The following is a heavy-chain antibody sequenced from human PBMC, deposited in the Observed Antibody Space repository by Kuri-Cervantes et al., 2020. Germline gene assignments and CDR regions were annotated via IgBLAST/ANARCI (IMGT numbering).Heavy chain of an antibody. Sequence: GGSLRLSCAASGFTFSSYSMNWVRQAPGKGLEWVSSISSSSSYIYYADSVKGRFTISRDNAKNSLYLQMNSLRAEDTAVYYCARDYDFWRQEIHPLDYWGQGTLVTVSS. J-gene: IGHJ4*02. D-gene: IGHD3-3*01. CDR3: ARDYDFWRQEIHPLDY. V-gene: IGHV3-21*04. CDR2: ISSSSSYI. CDR1: GFTFSSYS.